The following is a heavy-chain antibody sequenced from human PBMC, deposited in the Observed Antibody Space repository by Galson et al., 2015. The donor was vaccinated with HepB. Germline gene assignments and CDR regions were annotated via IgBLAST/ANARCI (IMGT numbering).Heavy chain of an antibody. D-gene: IGHD1-1*01. CDR2: INPSGGST. CDR1: GYTFTSYY. V-gene: IGHV1-46*03. Sequence: SVKVSCKASGYTFTSYYMHWVRQAPGQGLEWMGIINPSGGSTSYAQKFQGRVTMTRDTSTSTVYMELSSLRSEDTAVYYCARDRGTTGTKNAFDIWGQGTMVTVSS. J-gene: IGHJ3*02. CDR3: ARDRGTTGTKNAFDI.